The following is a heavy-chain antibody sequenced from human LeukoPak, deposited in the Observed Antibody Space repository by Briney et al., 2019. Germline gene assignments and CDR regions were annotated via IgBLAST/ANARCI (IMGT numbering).Heavy chain of an antibody. CDR1: GYTFTGYY. V-gene: IGHV1-2*02. CDR2: INPNSGGT. CDR3: ARDGLGYCSSTSCRYYYYYYYMDV. Sequence: ASVKVSCKASGYTFTGYYMHWVRQAPGQGLEWMGWINPNSGGTNYAQKFQGRVTMTRDTSISTAYMELSRLRSDDTAVYYCARDGLGYCSSTSCRYYYYYYYMDVRGKGTTVTVSS. D-gene: IGHD2-2*01. J-gene: IGHJ6*03.